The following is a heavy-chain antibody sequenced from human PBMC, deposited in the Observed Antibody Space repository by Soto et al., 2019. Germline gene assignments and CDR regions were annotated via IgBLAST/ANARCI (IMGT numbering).Heavy chain of an antibody. D-gene: IGHD5-12*01. CDR2: ISSSSSTI. Sequence: LRLSCAASGFTFSSYSMNWVRQAPGKGLEWVSYISSSSSTIYYADSVKGRFTISRDNAKNSLYLQMNSLRDEDTAVYYCARDIVATYYYGMDVWGQGTTVTVSS. J-gene: IGHJ6*02. CDR3: ARDIVATYYYGMDV. CDR1: GFTFSSYS. V-gene: IGHV3-48*02.